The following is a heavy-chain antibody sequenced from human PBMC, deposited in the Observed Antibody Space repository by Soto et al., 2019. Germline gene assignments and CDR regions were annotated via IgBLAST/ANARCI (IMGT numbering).Heavy chain of an antibody. CDR3: SRVACSHRNSYTRGMDV. CDR2: IYSDGTT. V-gene: IGHV4-4*07. D-gene: IGHD2-15*01. J-gene: IGHJ6*02. Sequence: PSETLSLTCTVSGGSISGYYWSWVRQPAGKGLEWVGRIYSDGTTNYSPSLKSRVTMSLDTSKDQFSLHLNSVTAADTAVYYCSRVACSHRNSYTRGMDVWGQGTTVTVSS. CDR1: GGSISGYY.